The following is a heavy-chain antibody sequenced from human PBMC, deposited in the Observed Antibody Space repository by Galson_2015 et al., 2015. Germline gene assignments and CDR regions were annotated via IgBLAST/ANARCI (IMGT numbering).Heavy chain of an antibody. CDR3: ARNYYATGTYIYYYYYYMDV. J-gene: IGHJ6*03. V-gene: IGHV4-59*01. Sequence: SEPLSLTCPVSGGSITSYYWSWIRQPPGKGLEWIGYIYHSGSTNYNPSLKSRVTISVDTSKNQFSLKLTSVTAADTAVYYCARNYYATGTYIYYYYYYMDVWGKGTTVTVSS. D-gene: IGHD3-10*01. CDR2: IYHSGST. CDR1: GGSITSYY.